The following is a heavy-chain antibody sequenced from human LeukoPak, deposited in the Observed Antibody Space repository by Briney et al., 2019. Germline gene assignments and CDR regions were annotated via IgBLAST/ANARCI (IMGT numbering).Heavy chain of an antibody. Sequence: LPGGSLRLSCAASGFYSSNYDIHWVRQAAGKGLEWVSVVGASGDIFFASSVKGRFTVSREHAKNSLYLQMNSLRDGDTAVYYCARGGASPYSYYMDVWGKGTSVTISS. CDR1: GFYSSNYD. J-gene: IGHJ6*03. CDR2: VGASGDI. V-gene: IGHV3-13*01. CDR3: ARGGASPYSYYMDV. D-gene: IGHD2-15*01.